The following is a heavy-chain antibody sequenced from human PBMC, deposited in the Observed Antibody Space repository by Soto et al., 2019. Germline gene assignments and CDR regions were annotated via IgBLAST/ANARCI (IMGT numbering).Heavy chain of an antibody. V-gene: IGHV3-23*01. CDR1: GFTFISYA. CDR2: ISGSGGST. J-gene: IGHJ4*02. CDR3: AKGFNYYDSSGYLYYFDY. D-gene: IGHD3-22*01. Sequence: PGWSLRLSCASSGFTFISYAMSWVRQAPGKGLEWVSAISGSGGSTYYADSVKGRFTISRDNSKNTLYLQMNSLRAEDTAVYYCAKGFNYYDSSGYLYYFDYWGQGTLVTVS.